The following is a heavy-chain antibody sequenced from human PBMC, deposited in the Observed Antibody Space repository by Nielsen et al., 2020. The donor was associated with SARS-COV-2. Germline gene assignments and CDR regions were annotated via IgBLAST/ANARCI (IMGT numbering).Heavy chain of an antibody. Sequence: GESLKISCPGSGYNFPTYWIAWVRQMLGEGLELMGIIYPEDSDTRYRPSFEGLVTISGDKSLSTAYLQWDSLKASDTAKYFCARSPASLGSYFAFDVWGQGTMVTVSS. CDR3: ARSPASLGSYFAFDV. CDR2: IYPEDSDT. J-gene: IGHJ3*01. CDR1: GYNFPTYW. D-gene: IGHD1-1*01. V-gene: IGHV5-51*01.